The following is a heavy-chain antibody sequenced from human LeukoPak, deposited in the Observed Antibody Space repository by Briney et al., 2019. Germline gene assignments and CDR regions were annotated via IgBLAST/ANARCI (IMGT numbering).Heavy chain of an antibody. V-gene: IGHV3-21*01. CDR1: GFTFSSYS. D-gene: IGHD3-10*01. Sequence: PGRSLRLSCAASGFTFSSYSMNWVRQAPGKGLEWVSSISSSSSYIYYADSVKGRFTISRDNAKNSLYLQMNSLRAEDTAVYYCARDSRQPTGGDYWGQGTLVTVSS. CDR3: ARDSRQPTGGDY. CDR2: ISSSSSYI. J-gene: IGHJ4*02.